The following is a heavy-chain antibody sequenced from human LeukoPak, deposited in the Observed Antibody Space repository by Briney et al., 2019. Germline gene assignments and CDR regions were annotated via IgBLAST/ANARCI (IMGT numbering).Heavy chain of an antibody. CDR1: GGTFSSYA. CDR3: ARDPDSPPLAYFDGSYKGYYYYYGMAV. D-gene: IGHD3-9*01. CDR2: IIPIFGTA. V-gene: IGHV1-69*13. J-gene: IGHJ6*04. Sequence: SVKVSCKASGGTFSSYAISWVRQAPGQGLEWMGGIIPIFGTANYAQKFQGRVTITADESTSTAYMELSSLRSEDTAVYYCARDPDSPPLAYFDGSYKGYYYYYGMAVWGKGPTVTVSS.